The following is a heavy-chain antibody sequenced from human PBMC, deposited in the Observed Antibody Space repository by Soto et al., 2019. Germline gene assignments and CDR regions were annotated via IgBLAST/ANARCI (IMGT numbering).Heavy chain of an antibody. CDR2: ISYDGSNK. CDR3: ARVNPLYFCMDV. Sequence: QVQLVESGGGLVQPGRSLRLSCAASGFTFSSYAMNWVRQAPGKGLEWVAVISYDGSNKYYADSVKGRFTISRDNSKNTLYLQMNSLRAEDTAVYYCARVNPLYFCMDVWGQGTTVTVSS. J-gene: IGHJ6*02. CDR1: GFTFSSYA. V-gene: IGHV3-30-3*01.